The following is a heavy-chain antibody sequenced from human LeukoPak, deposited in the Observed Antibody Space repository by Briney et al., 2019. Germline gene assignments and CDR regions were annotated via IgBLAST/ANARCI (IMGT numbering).Heavy chain of an antibody. J-gene: IGHJ4*02. D-gene: IGHD4-23*01. CDR1: GGSISSYY. CDR2: IYYSGST. CDR3: ATLTTVVTPSYFDC. V-gene: IGHV4-59*08. Sequence: SETLSLTCTVSGGSISSYYWSWIRQPPGKGLEWIGHIYYSGSTNYNPSLKSRVTISIDTSKNQFSLKLSSVTAADTAVYYCATLTTVVTPSYFDCWGQGTLVTVSS.